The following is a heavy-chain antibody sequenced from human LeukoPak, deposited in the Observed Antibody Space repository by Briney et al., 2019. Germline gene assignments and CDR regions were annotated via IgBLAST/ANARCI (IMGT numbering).Heavy chain of an antibody. J-gene: IGHJ4*02. CDR3: AKGTYGDYDYFDY. V-gene: IGHV3-74*01. CDR2: INSDGSST. Sequence: PGGSLRLSCAASGFTFSSYWMHWVRQAPGKGLVWVSRINSDGSSTSYADSVKGRFTISRDNAKNTLYLQMNSLRAEDTALYYCAKGTYGDYDYFDYWGQGTLVTVSS. CDR1: GFTFSSYW. D-gene: IGHD4-17*01.